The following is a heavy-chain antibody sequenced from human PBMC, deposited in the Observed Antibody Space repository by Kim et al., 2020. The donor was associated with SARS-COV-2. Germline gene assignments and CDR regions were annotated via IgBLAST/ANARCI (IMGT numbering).Heavy chain of an antibody. V-gene: IGHV1-3*01. J-gene: IGHJ4*02. CDR3: LGGFYFDY. CDR1: GHFFTRDS. Sequence: ASVKVSCKTSGHFFTRDSIHWVRQAPGQGLEWMGGIDCGNGNTIYSQKFQGRVTFTTDTSASTAYMELSFLRSEDSAVYYCLGGFYFDYWGQGTRVTVCS. CDR2: IDCGNGNT. D-gene: IGHD3-16*01.